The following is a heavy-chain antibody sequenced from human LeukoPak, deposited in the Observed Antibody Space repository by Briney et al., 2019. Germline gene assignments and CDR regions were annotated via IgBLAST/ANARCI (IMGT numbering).Heavy chain of an antibody. Sequence: GASVKVSCKASGGTFSSYAISWVRQAPGQGLEWTGRIIPIFGIANYAQKFQGRVTITADKSTSTAYMELSSLRSEDTAVYYCAGAGSGSGYPLDYWGQGTLVTVSS. CDR3: AGAGSGSGYPLDY. D-gene: IGHD3-3*01. J-gene: IGHJ4*02. CDR1: GGTFSSYA. CDR2: IIPIFGIA. V-gene: IGHV1-69*04.